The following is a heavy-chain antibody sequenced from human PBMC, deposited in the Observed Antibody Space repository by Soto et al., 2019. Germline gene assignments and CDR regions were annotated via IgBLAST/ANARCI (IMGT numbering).Heavy chain of an antibody. CDR3: AKDQGGYSGYDPDAFDI. V-gene: IGHV3-23*01. D-gene: IGHD5-12*01. CDR2: ISGSGGST. J-gene: IGHJ3*02. CDR1: GFTFSSYA. Sequence: GGSLRLSCAASGFTFSSYAMSWVRQAPGKXLEWVSAISGSGGSTYYADSVKGRFTISRDNSKNTLYLQMNSLRAEDTAVYYCAKDQGGYSGYDPDAFDIWGQGTMVTVSS.